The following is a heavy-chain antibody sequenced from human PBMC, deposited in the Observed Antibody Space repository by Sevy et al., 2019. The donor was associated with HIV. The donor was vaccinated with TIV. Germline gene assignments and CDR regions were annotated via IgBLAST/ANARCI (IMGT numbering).Heavy chain of an antibody. V-gene: IGHV4-59*08. Sequence: SETLSLTCTVSGGSIISLYWNWIRQPPGKGPEWIGNIYYNGHLNYNPSLKSRVTLSLDTSKNQFSLSLSSVTAADTAMYYCAGENAWGRGYSWGQGTLVTVSS. D-gene: IGHD1-26*01. J-gene: IGHJ4*02. CDR3: AGENAWGRGYS. CDR1: GGSIISLY. CDR2: IYYNGHL.